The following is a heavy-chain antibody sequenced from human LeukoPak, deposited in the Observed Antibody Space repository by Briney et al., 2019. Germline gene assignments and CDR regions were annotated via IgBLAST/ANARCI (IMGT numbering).Heavy chain of an antibody. Sequence: SQTLSLTCTVSSGSISSVSYYWSWIRQPAGKGLEWIGRIYTSGSTNYNPSLKSRVTISVDTSKNQFSLKLSSVTAADTAVYYCARHNSGYYSFWGQGTLVTVSS. CDR1: SGSISSVSYY. CDR2: IYTSGST. D-gene: IGHD3-22*01. V-gene: IGHV4-61*02. J-gene: IGHJ4*02. CDR3: ARHNSGYYSF.